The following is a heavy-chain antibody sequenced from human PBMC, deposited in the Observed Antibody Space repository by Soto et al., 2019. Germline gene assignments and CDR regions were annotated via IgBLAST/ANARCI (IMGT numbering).Heavy chain of an antibody. D-gene: IGHD1-1*01. Sequence: ASETLSLTCTVSGGSIRTMSYYWSWIRQPPGKGLEWIGYIYYSGNTKYNPSLKSRVTISVDTSKNQFSLRLTSVTAADTAVYYCAKQGGKYGIRSFDPWGQGTLVTVSS. J-gene: IGHJ5*02. CDR3: AKQGGKYGIRSFDP. V-gene: IGHV4-61*05. CDR2: IYYSGNT. CDR1: GGSIRTMSYY.